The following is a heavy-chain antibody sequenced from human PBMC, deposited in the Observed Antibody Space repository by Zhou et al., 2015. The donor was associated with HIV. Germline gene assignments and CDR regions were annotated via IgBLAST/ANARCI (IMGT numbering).Heavy chain of an antibody. J-gene: IGHJ6*03. Sequence: EVQLLDSGGGLVQPGGSLTVSCVGSGFAFRDYAMSWVRQAPGKGLEWVSSVLGGSGTSTRYADSVKGRFTISRDNSNNMLFMQMSSLRVEDTAVYYCAKMSGMVHYNYLMDVWGKGTTVIVSS. CDR1: GFAFRDYA. V-gene: IGHV3-23*01. D-gene: IGHD2-8*01. CDR2: LGGSGTST. CDR3: AKMSGMVHYNYLMDV.